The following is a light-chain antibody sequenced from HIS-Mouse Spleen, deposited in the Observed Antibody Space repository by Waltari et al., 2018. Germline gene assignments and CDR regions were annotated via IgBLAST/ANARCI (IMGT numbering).Light chain of an antibody. Sequence: QSALTQPRSVSGSPGPSVTISCTRTSSDVGGYNYVPWYQQHPGKAPKLMIYDVSKRPSGVPDRFSGSKSGNTASLTISGLQAEDEADYYCCSYAGSYTFVVFGGGTKLTVL. V-gene: IGLV2-11*01. CDR1: SSDVGGYNY. CDR3: CSYAGSYTFVV. CDR2: DVS. J-gene: IGLJ2*01.